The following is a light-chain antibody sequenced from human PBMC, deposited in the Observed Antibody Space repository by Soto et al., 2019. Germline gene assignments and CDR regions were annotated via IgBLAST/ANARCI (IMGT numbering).Light chain of an antibody. CDR1: SSDVGSYDL. V-gene: IGLV2-23*01. J-gene: IGLJ3*02. CDR3: CSNAGSSTV. Sequence: QSALTQPASVSGSPGQSITISCTGTSSDVGSYDLVSWYQQHPGKAPKVMIYEGTKRPSGVSNRFSGSKSGNTASLTISGLQAEDEAEYYCCSNAGSSTVSGGGTKLTVL. CDR2: EGT.